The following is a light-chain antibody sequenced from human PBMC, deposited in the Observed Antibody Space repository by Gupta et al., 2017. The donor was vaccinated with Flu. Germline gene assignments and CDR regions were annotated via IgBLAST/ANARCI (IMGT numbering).Light chain of an antibody. CDR1: QSLLHSSGYNY. CDR2: MGS. Sequence: DIVMTQSPLSLPVTPGEPASISCRSSQSLLHSSGYNYLDWYLQKPGQSPQLLIYMGSKRAPGAPDRFSGSGSGTDFTLKSSRGEPEDVGVYYCMQDLQTWTFGQGTKVEIK. CDR3: MQDLQTWT. V-gene: IGKV2-28*01. J-gene: IGKJ1*01.